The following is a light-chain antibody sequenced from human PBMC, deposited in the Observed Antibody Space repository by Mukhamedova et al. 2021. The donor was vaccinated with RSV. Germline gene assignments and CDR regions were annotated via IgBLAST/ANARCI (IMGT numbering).Light chain of an antibody. J-gene: IGKJ3*01. V-gene: IGKV1-13*02. Sequence: WYQRRVHGEPPKLLIFEASRLASGVPSRFSGSESGPAFTLTISSLQPEDFATYYCQQFTSYPHTFGPGTKVDVK. CDR3: QQFTSYPHT. CDR2: EAS.